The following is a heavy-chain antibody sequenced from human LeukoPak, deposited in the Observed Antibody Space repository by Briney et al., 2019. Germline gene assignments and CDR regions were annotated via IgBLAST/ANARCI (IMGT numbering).Heavy chain of an antibody. D-gene: IGHD4-17*01. J-gene: IGHJ4*02. CDR1: SGFISSGGYS. CDR3: TTYHGYGDNRVDY. Sequence: SETLSLTCAVSSGFISSGGYSWSWIRQPPGKGLEWVGYIHHGGTSCSSPSLKSRVTISVDRSNNQFSLSLSSMTAADTAVYYCTTYHGYGDNRVDYWGQGILVTVSS. V-gene: IGHV4-30-2*01. CDR2: IHHGGTS.